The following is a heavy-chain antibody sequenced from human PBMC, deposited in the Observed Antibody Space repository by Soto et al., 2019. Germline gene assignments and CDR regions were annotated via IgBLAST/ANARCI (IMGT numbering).Heavy chain of an antibody. Sequence: GGSLRLSCVASGFTFNRYGMHWVRQAPGKGLEWVAEISFDGTAKYYAESVKGRFTVSRDNGNNTLHLEMNSLGAKDTDVYFCATGRSTRFDPWGQGTLVTVSS. CDR2: ISFDGTAK. D-gene: IGHD1-1*01. V-gene: IGHV3-30*03. J-gene: IGHJ5*02. CDR3: ATGRSTRFDP. CDR1: GFTFNRYG.